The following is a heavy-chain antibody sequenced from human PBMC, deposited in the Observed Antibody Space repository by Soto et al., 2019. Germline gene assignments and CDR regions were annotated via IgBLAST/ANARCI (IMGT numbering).Heavy chain of an antibody. CDR2: IKEDGSEK. CDR1: GFIFSNFW. CDR3: VRGGSHSFDY. D-gene: IGHD1-26*01. Sequence: EVQLVESGGGLVQPGGSLRLSCAASGFIFSNFWMSWVRQAPGKGLEWVANIKEDGSEKYHVDSVKGRFTNSRDNVKNLMYLQMDSLRAEDTAVYKCVRGGSHSFDYCGQGTLVTVSS. V-gene: IGHV3-7*05. J-gene: IGHJ4*02.